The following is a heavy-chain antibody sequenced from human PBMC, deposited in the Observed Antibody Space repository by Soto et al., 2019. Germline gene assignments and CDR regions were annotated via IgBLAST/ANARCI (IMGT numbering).Heavy chain of an antibody. V-gene: IGHV4-4*02. CDR1: SGSVFSSNW. D-gene: IGHD6-19*01. Sequence: QVQLQESGPGLVKPSGTLSLTCAVSSGSVFSSNWWSWVRLPPGKGLERSGETRNSGGANYNPSLKSGVTITVDRSRNHIFLELSSVTDADTAVYYCASHLVMAGTRGFDHWGLGTLVTVSS. J-gene: IGHJ4*02. CDR3: ASHLVMAGTRGFDH. CDR2: TRNSGGA.